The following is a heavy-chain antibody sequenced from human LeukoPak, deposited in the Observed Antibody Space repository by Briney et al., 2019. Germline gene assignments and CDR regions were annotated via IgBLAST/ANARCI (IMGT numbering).Heavy chain of an antibody. CDR3: ARDGEIWFGELSNYYFDY. J-gene: IGHJ4*02. CDR2: ISAYNGNT. D-gene: IGHD3-10*01. V-gene: IGHV1-18*01. Sequence: GASVKVSCKASGYTFTSYGISWVRQAPGQGLEWMGWISAYNGNTNYAQKLQGRVTMTTDTSTSTAYMELGSLRSDDTAVYYCARDGEIWFGELSNYYFDYWGQGTLVTVSS. CDR1: GYTFTSYG.